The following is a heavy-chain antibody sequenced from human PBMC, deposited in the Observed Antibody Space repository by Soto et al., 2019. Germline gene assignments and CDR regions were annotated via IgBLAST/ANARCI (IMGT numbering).Heavy chain of an antibody. CDR1: GGSLSGYY. CDR2: IKDGGRT. CDR3: ARGQEGVVATH. D-gene: IGHD5-12*01. J-gene: IGHJ4*02. V-gene: IGHV4-34*01. Sequence: QVQLQQWGAGLLKPSETLSLNCAVNGGSLSGYYWSWIRQPPGKGLEWIGEIKDGGRTNYSPSLKSRATISSDTSNNQSSLRLYSVTAADTCVYYCARGQEGVVATHWDQGTLVTVSS.